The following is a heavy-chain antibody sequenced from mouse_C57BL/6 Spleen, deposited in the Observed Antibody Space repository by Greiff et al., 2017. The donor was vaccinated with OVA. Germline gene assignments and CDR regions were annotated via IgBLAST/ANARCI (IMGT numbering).Heavy chain of an antibody. D-gene: IGHD2-4*01. CDR2: ILPGSGST. CDR1: GYTFTGYW. J-gene: IGHJ3*01. CDR3: ARGLRLAWFAY. V-gene: IGHV1-9*01. Sequence: QVHVKQSGAVLMKPGASVKLSCKATGYTFTGYWIEWVKQRPGHGLEWIGEILPGSGSTNYNEKFKGKATFTADTSSNTANMQLSSLTTEDSAIYYCARGLRLAWFAYWGQGTLVTVSA.